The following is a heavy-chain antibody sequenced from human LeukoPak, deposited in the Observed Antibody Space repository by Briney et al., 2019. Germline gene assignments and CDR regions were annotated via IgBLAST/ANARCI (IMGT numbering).Heavy chain of an antibody. CDR3: AREPYDFWSGYYGYFDY. V-gene: IGHV3-7*01. Sequence: ETLSLTCAVYGVSFSGYYWSWIRQPPGKGLEWVANIKQDGSEKYYVDSVKGRFTISRDNAKSSLYLQMNNLRAEDTAVYYCAREPYDFWSGYYGYFDYWGQGALVTVSS. CDR1: GVSFSGYY. D-gene: IGHD3-3*01. J-gene: IGHJ4*02. CDR2: IKQDGSEK.